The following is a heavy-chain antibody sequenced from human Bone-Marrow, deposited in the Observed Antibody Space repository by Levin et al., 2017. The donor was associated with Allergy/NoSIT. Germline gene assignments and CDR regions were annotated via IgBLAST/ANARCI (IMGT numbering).Heavy chain of an antibody. Sequence: AGGSLRLSCAASGFLFSDYSMTWVRQAPGKGLEWVSTISRSGTTTYYSDSVEGRFVISRDDSTNTVYLQMNSLRAEDTAVYYCAKAALGSSIWLGNAFDIRGQGAMVTVSS. CDR2: ISRSGTTT. CDR3: AKAALGSSIWLGNAFDI. V-gene: IGHV3-23*01. CDR1: GFLFSDYS. D-gene: IGHD2-2*01. J-gene: IGHJ3*02.